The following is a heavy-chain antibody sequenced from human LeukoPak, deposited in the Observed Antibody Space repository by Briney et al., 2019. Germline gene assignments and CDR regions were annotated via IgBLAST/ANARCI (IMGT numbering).Heavy chain of an antibody. CDR1: GFTFSSYW. Sequence: GGSLRLSCAASGFTFSSYWMSWVRQAPGKGLEWVANIKQDGSEKYYVDSVKGRFTISRDNAKNSLYLQMNSLRAEDTAVYYCARPGGASLEWLLPTHFDYWGQGTLVTVSS. CDR2: IKQDGSEK. CDR3: ARPGGASLEWLLPTHFDY. D-gene: IGHD3-3*02. V-gene: IGHV3-7*01. J-gene: IGHJ4*02.